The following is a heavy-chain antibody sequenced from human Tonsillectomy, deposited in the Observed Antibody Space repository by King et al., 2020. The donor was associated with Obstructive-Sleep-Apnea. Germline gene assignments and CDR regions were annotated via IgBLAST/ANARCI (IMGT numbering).Heavy chain of an antibody. J-gene: IGHJ6*02. Sequence: QLVQSGAEVKKPGASVKVSCKTSGYTFTDYDINWVRQAPGQGIEWMGWMNPNRGDTAYAQNLQGRVTMTSNSSLSIAYMEVSSLRSEDTAVYYCARGDYYYGMDVWGQGTTVTVSS. CDR1: GYTFTDYD. CDR3: ARGDYYYGMDV. V-gene: IGHV1-8*01. CDR2: MNPNRGDT.